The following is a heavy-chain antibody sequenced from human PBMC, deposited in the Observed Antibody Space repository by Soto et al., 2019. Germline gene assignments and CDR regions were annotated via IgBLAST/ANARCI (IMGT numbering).Heavy chain of an antibody. V-gene: IGHV3-74*01. CDR3: VRTSLVVAVATREDF. D-gene: IGHD2-15*01. J-gene: IGHJ4*02. CDR1: GFTFSNYW. CDR2: IDSDGSRI. Sequence: EVQLVESGGGLVQPGESLRLSCAASGFTFSNYWMHWVRQAPGKGLVWVSRIDSDGSRITYADFVKGRFTISRDNAKNTVYLHMSSLTAEDTVVYYCVRTSLVVAVATREDFWCQGTLVTVSS.